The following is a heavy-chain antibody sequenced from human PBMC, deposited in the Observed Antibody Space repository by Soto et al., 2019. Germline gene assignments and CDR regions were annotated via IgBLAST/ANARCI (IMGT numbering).Heavy chain of an antibody. Sequence: ASVKVSCKASGYTFTSYGISWVRQAPGQGLEWMGWISAYNGNTNYAQKLQGRVTMTTDTSTSTAYMELRSLRSDDTAVYYCARSGPSWPFSKTYNWFDPWGQGTLVPVSS. J-gene: IGHJ5*02. CDR3: ARSGPSWPFSKTYNWFDP. D-gene: IGHD2-2*01. V-gene: IGHV1-18*01. CDR2: ISAYNGNT. CDR1: GYTFTSYG.